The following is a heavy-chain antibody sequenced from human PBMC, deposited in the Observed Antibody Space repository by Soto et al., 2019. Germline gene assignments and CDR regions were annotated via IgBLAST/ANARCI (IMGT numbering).Heavy chain of an antibody. CDR3: ARDRALTIFGVARKGPWFDP. CDR2: INAGNGNT. J-gene: IGHJ5*02. Sequence: GASVKVSCKASGYTFTSYAMHWVRQAPGQRLEWMGWINAGNGNTKYSQKFRGRVTITRDTSASTAYMELSSLRSEETAVYYCARDRALTIFGVARKGPWFDPWGQGTLVTVSS. D-gene: IGHD3-3*01. CDR1: GYTFTSYA. V-gene: IGHV1-3*01.